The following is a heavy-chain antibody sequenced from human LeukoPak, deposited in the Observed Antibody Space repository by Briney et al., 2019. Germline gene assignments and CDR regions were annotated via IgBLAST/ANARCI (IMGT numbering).Heavy chain of an antibody. Sequence: GGSLRLSCAASGFSFSSYAMSWVAQAPGKGLEWVSAISGSGGSTYYADSVKGRFTISRDNSKTSLYLQRNSLRAEDTAVYYCAKDQAMRGSDYPYYFDYWGQGTLVTVSS. J-gene: IGHJ4*02. CDR1: GFSFSSYA. V-gene: IGHV3-23*01. CDR3: AKDQAMRGSDYPYYFDY. CDR2: ISGSGGST. D-gene: IGHD3-10*01.